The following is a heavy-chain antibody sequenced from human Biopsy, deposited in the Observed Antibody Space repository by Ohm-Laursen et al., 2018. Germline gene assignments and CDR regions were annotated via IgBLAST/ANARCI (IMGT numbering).Heavy chain of an antibody. CDR2: INGSGGST. CDR3: AKDMGSGYGGNSGDAFDI. Sequence: SLRLSCTASGFTFSSHAMSWVRQAPGKGLECVSVINGSGGSTYYADPVKGRFTISRDNSKNTLYLQMNSLRAEDTAVYYCAKDMGSGYGGNSGDAFDIWGQGTMVTVSS. J-gene: IGHJ3*02. CDR1: GFTFSSHA. D-gene: IGHD4-23*01. V-gene: IGHV3-23*01.